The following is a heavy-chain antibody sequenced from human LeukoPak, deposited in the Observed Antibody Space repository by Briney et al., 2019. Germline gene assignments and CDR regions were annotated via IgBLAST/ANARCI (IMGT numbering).Heavy chain of an antibody. CDR3: ARDPGSGYEEHFDY. CDR1: GFTFDDYG. Sequence: PEGSLRLSCAASGFTFDDYGMSWVRQAPGKGLEWVSSIKWNGGSTGYADSVKGRFTISRDNAKDSLYLQMNSLRAEDTAVYYCARDPGSGYEEHFDYWGQGTLVTVSS. J-gene: IGHJ4*02. V-gene: IGHV3-20*04. CDR2: IKWNGGST. D-gene: IGHD5-12*01.